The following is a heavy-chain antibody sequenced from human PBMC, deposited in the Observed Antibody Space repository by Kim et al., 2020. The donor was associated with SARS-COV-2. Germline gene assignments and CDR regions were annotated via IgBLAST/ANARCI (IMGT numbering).Heavy chain of an antibody. V-gene: IGHV4-34*01. CDR3: ARSGTPRGFDP. J-gene: IGHJ5*02. D-gene: IGHD1-1*01. Sequence: TNYNPSLKSRVTISVDTSKNQFSLKLSSVTAADTAVYYCARSGTPRGFDPWGQGTLVTVSS. CDR2: T.